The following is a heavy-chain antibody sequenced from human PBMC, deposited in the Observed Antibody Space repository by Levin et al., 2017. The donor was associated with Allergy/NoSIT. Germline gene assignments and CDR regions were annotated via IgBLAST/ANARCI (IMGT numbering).Heavy chain of an antibody. CDR1: GFTFSSYA. V-gene: IGHV3-30-3*01. CDR2: ISYDGSNK. Sequence: PGGSLRLSCAASGFTFSSYAMHWVRQAPGKGLEWVAVISYDGSNKYYADSVKGRFTISRDNSKNTLYLQMNSLRAEDTAVYYCARGWIQLWVYFDYWGQGTLVTVSS. J-gene: IGHJ4*02. D-gene: IGHD5-18*01. CDR3: ARGWIQLWVYFDY.